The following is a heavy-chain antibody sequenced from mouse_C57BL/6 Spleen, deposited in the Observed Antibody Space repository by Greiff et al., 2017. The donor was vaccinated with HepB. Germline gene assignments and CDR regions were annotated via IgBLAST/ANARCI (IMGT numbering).Heavy chain of an antibody. J-gene: IGHJ2*01. CDR2: ISSGSSTI. CDR3: ARGVVKYYFDY. V-gene: IGHV5-17*01. Sequence: DVKLVESGGGLVKPGGSLKLSCAASGFTFSDYGMHWVRQAPEKGLEWVAYISSGSSTIYYADTVKGRFTISRDNAKNTLFLQMTSLRSEDTAMYYCARGVVKYYFDYWGQGTTLTVSS. D-gene: IGHD1-1*01. CDR1: GFTFSDYG.